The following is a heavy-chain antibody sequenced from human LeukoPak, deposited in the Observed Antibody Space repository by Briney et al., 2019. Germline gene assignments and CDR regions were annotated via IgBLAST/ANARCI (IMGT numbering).Heavy chain of an antibody. CDR1: GFTFSSYE. CDR3: AKDKVVPGYYYTDV. V-gene: IGHV3-48*03. CDR2: ISSSGSTI. D-gene: IGHD2-2*01. Sequence: GGSLRLSCAASGFTFSSYEMNWVRQAPGKGLEWVSYISSSGSTIYYADSVKGRFTISRDNAKNSLYLQMNSLNAEDTAVYYCAKDKVVPGYYYTDVWGRGTTVTISS. J-gene: IGHJ6*03.